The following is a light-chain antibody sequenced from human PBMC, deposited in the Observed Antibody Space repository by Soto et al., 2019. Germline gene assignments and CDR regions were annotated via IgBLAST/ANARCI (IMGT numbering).Light chain of an antibody. Sequence: IQVTQSPSSLSASIGDTVTISCRASQGISTGLAWYQQKPGTPPKLLIYEAYTLERGISSGCGCGGYFTHFILTIHPLHLADFSSYYCQQFHSMFGQGTRVEIK. CDR2: EAY. CDR3: QQFHSM. CDR1: QGISTG. J-gene: IGKJ5*01. V-gene: IGKV1-13*02.